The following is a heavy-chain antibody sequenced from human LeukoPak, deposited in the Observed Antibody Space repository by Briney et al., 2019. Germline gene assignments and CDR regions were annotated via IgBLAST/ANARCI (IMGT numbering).Heavy chain of an antibody. CDR2: IIPILGIA. CDR3: ARGGAFDI. J-gene: IGHJ3*02. CDR1: GGTLSSYA. V-gene: IGHV1-69*04. Sequence: SVKVSCKASGGTLSSYAISWVRQAPGQGLEWMGRIIPILGIANYAQKFQGRVTITADKSTSTAYMELSSLRSADTAVYYCARGGAFDIWGQGTMVTVSS.